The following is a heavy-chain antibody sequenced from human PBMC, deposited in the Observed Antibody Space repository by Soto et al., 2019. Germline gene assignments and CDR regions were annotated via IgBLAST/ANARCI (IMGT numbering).Heavy chain of an antibody. J-gene: IGHJ3*02. CDR2: IYYSGST. CDR3: ARGHKSPLREVPKAFDI. V-gene: IGHV4-31*03. CDR1: GGSISSGGYY. Sequence: QVQLQESGPGLVKPSQTLSLTCTVSGGSISSGGYYWSWIRQHPGKGLEWIGYIYYSGSTYYNPSLKSRVTISVDTSKNQFSLKLSSVTAADTAVYYCARGHKSPLREVPKAFDIWGQGTMVTVSS.